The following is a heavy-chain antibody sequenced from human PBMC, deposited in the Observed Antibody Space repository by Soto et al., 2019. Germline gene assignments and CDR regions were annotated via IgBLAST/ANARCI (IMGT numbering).Heavy chain of an antibody. CDR2: ISWNSGSI. CDR3: AKDIGYYYYGMDV. Sequence: LRLSCAASGLTFDDYAMHWVRQAPGKGLEWVSGISWNSGSIGYADSVKGRFTISRDNAKNSLYLQMNSLRAEDTALYYCAKDIGYYYYGMDVWGQGTTVTVSS. J-gene: IGHJ6*02. V-gene: IGHV3-9*01. CDR1: GLTFDDYA.